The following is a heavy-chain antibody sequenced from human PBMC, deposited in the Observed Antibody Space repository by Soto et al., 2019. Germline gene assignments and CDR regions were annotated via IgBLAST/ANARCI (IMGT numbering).Heavy chain of an antibody. CDR1: GLTFSDRY. V-gene: IGHV3-72*01. D-gene: IGHD4-17*01. J-gene: IGHJ4*02. CDR3: TNVTTVDYYFDY. Sequence: GGSLRLSCAASGLTFSDRYMDWVRQAPGKGLEWVGRIRKRTNSYTTEYAASVKGRFIISRDDSTNSLYLQMSSLKTEDTAVSYCTNVTTVDYYFDYWGQGTLVTVYS. CDR2: IRKRTNSYTT.